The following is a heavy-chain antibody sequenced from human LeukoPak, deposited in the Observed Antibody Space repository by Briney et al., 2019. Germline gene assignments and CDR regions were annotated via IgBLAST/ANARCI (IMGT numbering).Heavy chain of an antibody. V-gene: IGHV1-46*01. CDR1: GYTFTSYY. D-gene: IGHD2-2*01. CDR2: INPSGGST. CDR3: ATVGTGYCSSTSCSPFDY. Sequence: GASVKVSCKASGYTFTSYYMHWVRQAPGQGLEWMGIINPSGGSTSYAQKFQGRVTMTRDTSTSTVYMELSSLRSEDTAVYYCATVGTGYCSSTSCSPFDYWGQGTLVTVSS. J-gene: IGHJ4*02.